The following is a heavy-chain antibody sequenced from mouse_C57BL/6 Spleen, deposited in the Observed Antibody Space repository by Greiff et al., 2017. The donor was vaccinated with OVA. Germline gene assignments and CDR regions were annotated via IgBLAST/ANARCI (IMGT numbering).Heavy chain of an antibody. Sequence: VQLQQPGAELVMPGASVKLSCKASGYTFTSYWMHWVKQRPGQGLEWIGEIDPSDSYTNYNQKFKGKATLTVDKSSSTAYMQLSSLTSEDSAVYYCARLGGYGAMGDWGQGTSVTVA. V-gene: IGHV1-69*01. CDR3: ARLGGYGAMGD. CDR2: IDPSDSYT. CDR1: GYTFTSYW. J-gene: IGHJ4*01. D-gene: IGHD2-14*01.